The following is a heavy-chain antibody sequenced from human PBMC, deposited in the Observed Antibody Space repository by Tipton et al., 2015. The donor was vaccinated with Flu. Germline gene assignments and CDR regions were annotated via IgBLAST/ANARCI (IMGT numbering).Heavy chain of an antibody. Sequence: TLSLTCTVSGGSISSSSYYWGWIRQPPGKGLEWIGSIYYSGSTYYNPSLKSRVTISVDTSKNQFSLKLSSVTAADTAVYYCASGSGFSIAAPRDAFDIWGQGTMVTVSS. V-gene: IGHV4-39*01. CDR2: IYYSGST. J-gene: IGHJ3*02. CDR1: GGSISSSSYY. D-gene: IGHD6-6*01. CDR3: ASGSGFSIAAPRDAFDI.